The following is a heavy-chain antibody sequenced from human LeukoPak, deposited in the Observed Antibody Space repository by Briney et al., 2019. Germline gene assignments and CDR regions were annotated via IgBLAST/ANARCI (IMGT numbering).Heavy chain of an antibody. CDR1: GGSISSGGYY. D-gene: IGHD3-16*02. Sequence: SETLSLTCTVSGGSISSGGYYWSWIRQHPGKGLEWIGYIYYSGSTYYNPSLKSRVTISVDTSKNQFSLKLSSVTAADTAVYYCARAPSYNDYVWGSYHEGNYFDYWGQGTLVTVSS. CDR2: IYYSGST. J-gene: IGHJ4*02. CDR3: ARAPSYNDYVWGSYHEGNYFDY. V-gene: IGHV4-31*03.